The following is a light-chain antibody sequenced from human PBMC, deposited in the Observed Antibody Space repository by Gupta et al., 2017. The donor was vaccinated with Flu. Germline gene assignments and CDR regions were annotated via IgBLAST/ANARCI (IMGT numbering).Light chain of an antibody. Sequence: EIVLTQSPDFQSVTPKEKVTITCRASQSIGSSLHWYQQKPEQSPKLLIKYASQAFSGVPSRFSGSGSGTDFTLTIKILDAEDAATYYCQQSSSLPRTFGQGTKVEIK. CDR3: QQSSSLPRT. CDR1: QSIGSS. V-gene: IGKV6-21*01. CDR2: YAS. J-gene: IGKJ1*01.